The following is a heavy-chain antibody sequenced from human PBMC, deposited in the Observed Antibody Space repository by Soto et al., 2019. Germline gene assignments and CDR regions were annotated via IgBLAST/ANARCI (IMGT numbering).Heavy chain of an antibody. J-gene: IGHJ5*02. V-gene: IGHV4-39*01. D-gene: IGHD2-2*01. CDR1: GGSISSSSYY. Sequence: PSETLSLTCTVSGGSISSSSYYWGWIRQPPGKGLEWIGSIYYSGSTYYNPSLKSRVTISVDTSKNQFSLKLSSVTAADTAVYYCARAYCSSTSCYWGNWFDPWGQGTLVTSPQ. CDR2: IYYSGST. CDR3: ARAYCSSTSCYWGNWFDP.